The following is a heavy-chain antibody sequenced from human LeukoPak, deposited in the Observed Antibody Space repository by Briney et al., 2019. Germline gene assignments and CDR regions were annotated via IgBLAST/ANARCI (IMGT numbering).Heavy chain of an antibody. CDR2: ISYDGSNK. V-gene: IGHV3-30*03. D-gene: IGHD6-6*01. CDR1: GYTFSSYG. Sequence: GGSLRLSCAASGYTFSSYGMHWVRQAPGKGLEWVAVISYDGSNKYYADSVKGRFTISRDNSKNTLYLQMNSLRAEDTAVYYCARVYSSSSNIDYWGQGTLVTVSS. CDR3: ARVYSSSSNIDY. J-gene: IGHJ4*02.